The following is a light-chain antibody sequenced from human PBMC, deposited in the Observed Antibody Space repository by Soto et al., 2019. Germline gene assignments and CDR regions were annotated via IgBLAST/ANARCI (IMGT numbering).Light chain of an antibody. J-gene: IGKJ1*01. CDR2: ATS. CDR1: QSISSR. Sequence: DIQMTQSPSSLSASVGDRVTITCRASQSISSRVNWYQQRPGQAPNLLIFATSSLQGGVPSRFSGSGSGTDFTLTISSLQPEDFATYYCLQDYNYPRTFGQGTKVDIK. V-gene: IGKV1-39*01. CDR3: LQDYNYPRT.